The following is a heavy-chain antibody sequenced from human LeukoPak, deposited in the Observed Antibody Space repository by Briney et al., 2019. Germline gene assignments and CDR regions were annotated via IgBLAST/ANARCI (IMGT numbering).Heavy chain of an antibody. CDR1: GGSITTSNYY. CDR2: IYYTGST. J-gene: IGHJ4*02. Sequence: SETLSLTCTVSGGSITTSNYYWGWVRQPPGKGLEWIGSIYYTGSTYYSPSLKSRVIISVDTSKNQFSLKLTSVTAADTAVYYCARQTGSGLFILPGGQGTLVTVSS. D-gene: IGHD3/OR15-3a*01. V-gene: IGHV4-39*01. CDR3: ARQTGSGLFILP.